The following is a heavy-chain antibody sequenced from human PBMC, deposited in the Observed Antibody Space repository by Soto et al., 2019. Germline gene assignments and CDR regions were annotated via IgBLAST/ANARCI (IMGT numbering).Heavy chain of an antibody. CDR2: IIPIFGTA. CDR1: GGTFSSYA. V-gene: IGHV1-69*13. CDR3: ARSEIIAVAGTVGYFDY. Sequence: SVKVSCKASGGTFSSYAISWVRQAPGQGLEWMGGIIPIFGTANYAQKFQGRVTITADESTSTAYMELSSLRSEDTAVYYCARSEIIAVAGTVGYFDYWGQGTLVTVSS. J-gene: IGHJ4*02. D-gene: IGHD6-19*01.